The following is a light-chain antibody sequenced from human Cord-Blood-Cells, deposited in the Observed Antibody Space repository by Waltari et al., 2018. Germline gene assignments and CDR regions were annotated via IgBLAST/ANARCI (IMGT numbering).Light chain of an antibody. Sequence: QSALTQPASVSGSPGQSSTISCTGTSSDVGGHNYVSWYQQHPGKAPKLMIYEVSNRPSGVSNRFSGSKSGNTASLTISVLQAEDEADYYCSSYTSSSTYVFGTGTKVTVL. CDR2: EVS. CDR1: SSDVGGHNY. V-gene: IGLV2-14*01. CDR3: SSYTSSSTYV. J-gene: IGLJ1*01.